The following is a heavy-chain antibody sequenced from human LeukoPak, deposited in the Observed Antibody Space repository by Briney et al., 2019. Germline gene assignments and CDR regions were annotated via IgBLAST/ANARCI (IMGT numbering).Heavy chain of an antibody. V-gene: IGHV3-21*01. J-gene: IGHJ4*02. CDR1: GFTFSSYS. CDR2: ISSSSSYI. CDR3: ARDGTPVTTDY. D-gene: IGHD4-17*01. Sequence: GGSLGLSCAASGFTFSSYSMNWVRQAPGKGLEWVSSISSSSSYIYYADSVKGRFTISRDNAKNSLYLQMNSLRAEDTAVYYCARDGTPVTTDYWGQGTLVTVSS.